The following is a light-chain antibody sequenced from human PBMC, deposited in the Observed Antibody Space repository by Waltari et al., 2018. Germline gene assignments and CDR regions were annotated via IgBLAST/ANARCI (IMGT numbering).Light chain of an antibody. V-gene: IGKV1-39*01. Sequence: DFQMTQSPSSLSASVGDRVTITCRASQGVASSYLHWYQQKPGKAPKVLIYATSNLKSGVPSRFSGSGSGTDFTLTINSLQPEDFATYYCQQSYSTAYTFGQGTKLEIK. CDR3: QQSYSTAYT. CDR1: QGVASSY. J-gene: IGKJ2*01. CDR2: ATS.